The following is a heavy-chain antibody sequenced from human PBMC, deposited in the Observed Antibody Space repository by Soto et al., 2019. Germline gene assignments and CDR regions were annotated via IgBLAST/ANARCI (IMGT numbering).Heavy chain of an antibody. CDR2: IIPMFGTA. V-gene: IGHV1-69*06. J-gene: IGHJ4*02. D-gene: IGHD5-18*01. CDR3: ARDVDTAMVRPSAFDY. Sequence: SVKVSCKPSGGTFRTYAVNWLRQAPGQGLEWMGGIIPMFGTANYAQNFQGRVTITADKSTSTAYMELSSLRYEDTAVYYCARDVDTAMVRPSAFDYWGQGTRVTVSS. CDR1: GGTFRTYA.